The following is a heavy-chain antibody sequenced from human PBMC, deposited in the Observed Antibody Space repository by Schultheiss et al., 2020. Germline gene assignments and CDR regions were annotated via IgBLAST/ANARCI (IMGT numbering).Heavy chain of an antibody. CDR1: GGSISSYY. Sequence: SETLSLTCTVSGGSISSYYWSWIRQPPGKGLGWIGYIYYSGSTNYNPSLKSRVTISVDTSKNQFSLKLSSVTAADTAVYYCARDYDSSGYTVWGQGTLVTFSS. V-gene: IGHV4-59*12. D-gene: IGHD3-22*01. CDR3: ARDYDSSGYTV. CDR2: IYYSGST. J-gene: IGHJ4*02.